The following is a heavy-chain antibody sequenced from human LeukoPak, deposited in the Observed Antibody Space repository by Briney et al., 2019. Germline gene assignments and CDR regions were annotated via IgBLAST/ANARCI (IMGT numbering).Heavy chain of an antibody. D-gene: IGHD5-24*01. CDR1: GLTFRNFA. J-gene: IGHJ4*02. CDR3: AKDRGYNFDYPFDY. Sequence: PGGSLRLSCAASGLTFRNFAMGWVRQAPGKGLEWVSGISDSGGSTYYADSVKGRFTISRDNSKNTLYLQMNSLRAEDTAVYYCAKDRGYNFDYPFDYWGQGTLVTVSS. CDR2: ISDSGGST. V-gene: IGHV3-23*01.